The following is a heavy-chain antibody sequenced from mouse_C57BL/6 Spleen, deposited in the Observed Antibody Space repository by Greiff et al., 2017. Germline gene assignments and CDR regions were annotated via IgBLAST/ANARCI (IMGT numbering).Heavy chain of an antibody. CDR1: GYTFTSYW. J-gene: IGHJ3*01. D-gene: IGHD1-1*01. V-gene: IGHV1-55*01. Sequence: QVQLKQPGAELVKPGASVKMSCKASGYTFTSYWITWVKQRPGQGLEWIGDIYPGSGSTNYNEKFKSKATLTVDTSSSTAYMQLSSLTSEDSAVYYCARGEFGSSYCAWFAYWGQGTLVTVSA. CDR2: IYPGSGST. CDR3: ARGEFGSSYCAWFAY.